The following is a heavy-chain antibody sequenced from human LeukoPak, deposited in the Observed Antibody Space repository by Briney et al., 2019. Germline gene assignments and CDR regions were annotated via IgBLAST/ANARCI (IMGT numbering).Heavy chain of an antibody. CDR3: AKGGSSGYADYFDY. J-gene: IGHJ4*02. CDR1: GFTISSYY. Sequence: GGSLRLSCAASGFTISSYYMNWVRQAPGKGLEWVSVIYSGGSTDYGDSVKGRFTISRDNSKNTVFLQMNSLRAEDTAVYYCAKGGSSGYADYFDYWGQGTLVTVSS. D-gene: IGHD5-12*01. CDR2: IYSGGST. V-gene: IGHV3-53*01.